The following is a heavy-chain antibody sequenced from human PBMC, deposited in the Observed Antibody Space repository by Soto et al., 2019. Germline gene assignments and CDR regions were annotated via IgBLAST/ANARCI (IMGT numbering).Heavy chain of an antibody. CDR2: ISYDGSNK. CDR3: AKEGDIVATMDPYFDY. Sequence: QVQLVESGGGVVQPGRSLRLSCAASGFTFSSYGMHWVRQAPGKGLEWVAVISYDGSNKCYADSVKGRFTISRDNSKNTLYLQMNSLRAEDTAVYYCAKEGDIVATMDPYFDYWGQGTLVTVSP. J-gene: IGHJ4*02. V-gene: IGHV3-30*18. D-gene: IGHD5-12*01. CDR1: GFTFSSYG.